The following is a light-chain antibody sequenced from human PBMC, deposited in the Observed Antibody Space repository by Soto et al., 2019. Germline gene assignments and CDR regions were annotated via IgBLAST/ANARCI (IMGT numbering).Light chain of an antibody. J-gene: IGKJ5*01. V-gene: IGKV3-11*01. Sequence: IEMTQAPATQSLSPRQRPSRASMARQFLSSYLAWYQQIPGQPPSLLIYDTTNRAAGIPGRFSGSRSVTVFTLTISSVEPEDFAMYYCHQRNQFGQGTRLEIK. CDR2: DTT. CDR3: HQRNQ. CDR1: QFLSSY.